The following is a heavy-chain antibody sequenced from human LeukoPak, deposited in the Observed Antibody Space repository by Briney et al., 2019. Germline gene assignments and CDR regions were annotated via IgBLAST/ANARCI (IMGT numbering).Heavy chain of an antibody. CDR1: GDSIRSYY. CDR3: PRHYYDSSGYYYSSKNYFDS. V-gene: IGHV4-59*08. Sequence: SETLSLTCTVSGDSIRSYYWSWIRQAPGKGLEWIGYIYFTGSTNYNPSLKSRVTIAAAPSHTQSSLKLRSVPPADTAVYYCPRHYYDSSGYYYSSKNYFDSWGQGSLVTVSS. J-gene: IGHJ4*02. CDR2: IYFTGST. D-gene: IGHD3-22*01.